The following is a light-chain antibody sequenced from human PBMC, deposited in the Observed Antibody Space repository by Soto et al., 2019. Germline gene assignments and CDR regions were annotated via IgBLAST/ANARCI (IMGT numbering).Light chain of an antibody. J-gene: IGLJ2*01. V-gene: IGLV1-47*01. CDR1: SSHIGSNY. Sequence: QSVLTQPPSASGTPGKRVTISCSGSSSHIGSNYVYWYQQLPGAAPKLLFYRNDQRPSGVPDRLSGSKSGTSASLAISGLRSEEEPEYYCETWDASRNGQVFGGGTKLTVL. CDR2: RND. CDR3: ETWDASRNGQV.